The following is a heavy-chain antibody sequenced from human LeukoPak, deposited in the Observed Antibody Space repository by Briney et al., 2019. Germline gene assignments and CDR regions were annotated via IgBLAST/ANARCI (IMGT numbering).Heavy chain of an antibody. CDR3: ARVAAAAHPDY. J-gene: IGHJ4*02. D-gene: IGHD6-13*01. CDR1: GFTFSSYE. CDR2: ISSSGSTI. Sequence: PGGSLRLSCAASGFTFSSYEMNWVRQAPGKGLEWVSYISSSGSTIYYADSVKGRFTISRDNAKNSLYLQMNSLRAEDTAVYYCARVAAAAHPDYWGQGTLVTVSS. V-gene: IGHV3-48*03.